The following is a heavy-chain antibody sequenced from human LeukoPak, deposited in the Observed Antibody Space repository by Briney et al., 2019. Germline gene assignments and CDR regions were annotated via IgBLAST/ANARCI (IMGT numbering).Heavy chain of an antibody. V-gene: IGHV4-61*02. D-gene: IGHD5-12*01. CDR3: ARGYSGYDGGWFDP. CDR1: GGSISSGSYY. CDR2: IYTSGST. J-gene: IGHJ5*02. Sequence: SQTLSLTCTVSGGSISSGSYYWSWIRQPAGKGLEWIGRIYTSGSTNYNPSLKSRVTISVDTSKNQFSLKLSSVTAAGTAVYYCARGYSGYDGGWFDPWGQGTLVTVSS.